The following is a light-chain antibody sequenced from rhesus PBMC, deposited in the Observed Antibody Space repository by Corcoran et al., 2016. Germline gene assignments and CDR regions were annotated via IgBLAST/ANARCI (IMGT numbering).Light chain of an antibody. J-gene: IGKJ1*01. CDR3: YQHSSGYRT. CDR2: GAS. CDR1: QSVSSY. Sequence: QVILTQSPATLSLSPGERATLSCRASQSVSSYLAWYQQKPGQAPRLLIYGASSRATGIPDRFSGSGSVTDFTLTISSLEPEDVGVYHCYQHSSGYRTFGQGTKVEIK. V-gene: IGKV3-10*01.